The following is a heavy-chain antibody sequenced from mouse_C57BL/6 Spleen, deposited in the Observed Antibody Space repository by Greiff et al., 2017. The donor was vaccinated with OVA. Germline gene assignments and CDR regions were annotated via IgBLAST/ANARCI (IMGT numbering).Heavy chain of an antibody. J-gene: IGHJ1*03. CDR2: ISSGGSYT. D-gene: IGHD2-3*01. Sequence: EVKLEESGGDLVKPGGSLKLSCAASGFTFSSYGMSWVRQTPDKRLEWVATISSGGSYTYYPDSVKGRFTISRDNAKNTLYLQMSSLKSEDTAMYYCARLNDGYYRYFDVWGTGTTVTVSS. CDR3: ARLNDGYYRYFDV. CDR1: GFTFSSYG. V-gene: IGHV5-6*02.